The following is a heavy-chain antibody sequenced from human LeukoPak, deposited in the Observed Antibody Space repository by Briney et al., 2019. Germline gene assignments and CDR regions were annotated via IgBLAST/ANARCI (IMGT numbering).Heavy chain of an antibody. CDR2: ISSSSSYR. D-gene: IGHD1-7*01. Sequence: GGTLRLSCAASGFTFSSYNMNWVRQAPGKGLEWVSSISSSSSYRYYADSVKGRFTISRDNAKNSLFLQMNSLRAEDTAVYYCAGEGDKENYSFDYWGQGTLVTVSS. CDR3: AGEGDKENYSFDY. J-gene: IGHJ4*02. CDR1: GFTFSSYN. V-gene: IGHV3-21*01.